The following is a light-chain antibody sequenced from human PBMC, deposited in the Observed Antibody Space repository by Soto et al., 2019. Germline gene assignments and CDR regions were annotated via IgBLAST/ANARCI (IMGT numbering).Light chain of an antibody. Sequence: EIVLTQSPGTLSLSPGERASLSCRASQSVSSSYLAWYQQKPGQAPRLLIYGASSRATDIPDRFSGSGSGTDFTLTISRLEPEDFAVYYCHQDTGSLPRTFGQGTKVEIK. V-gene: IGKV3-20*01. J-gene: IGKJ1*01. CDR1: QSVSSSY. CDR3: HQDTGSLPRT. CDR2: GAS.